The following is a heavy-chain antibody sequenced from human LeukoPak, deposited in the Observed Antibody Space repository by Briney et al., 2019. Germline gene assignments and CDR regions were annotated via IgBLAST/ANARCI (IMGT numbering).Heavy chain of an antibody. CDR1: GFTFSSYG. D-gene: IGHD6-19*01. CDR2: ISYDGSNK. V-gene: IGHV3-30*18. Sequence: GGSLRLSCAASGFTFSSYGMPWVRQAPGKGLEWVAVISYDGSNKYYADSVKGRFTISRDNSKNTLYLQMNSLRAEDTAVYYCANIAVAATSPDYWGQGTLVTVSS. CDR3: ANIAVAATSPDY. J-gene: IGHJ4*02.